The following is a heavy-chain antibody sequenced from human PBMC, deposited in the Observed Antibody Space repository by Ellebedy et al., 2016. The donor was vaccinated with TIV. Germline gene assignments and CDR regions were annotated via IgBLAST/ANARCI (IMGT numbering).Heavy chain of an antibody. D-gene: IGHD3-9*01. Sequence: GESLKISXAASGFTFSSYSMNWVRQAPGKGLEWVSYISSSSSTIYYADSVKGRFTISRDNSKNTLYLQMNSLRAEDTAVYYCATLRGYDILTGYLPRYFDLWGRGTLVTVSS. CDR2: ISSSSSTI. J-gene: IGHJ2*01. CDR3: ATLRGYDILTGYLPRYFDL. V-gene: IGHV3-48*01. CDR1: GFTFSSYS.